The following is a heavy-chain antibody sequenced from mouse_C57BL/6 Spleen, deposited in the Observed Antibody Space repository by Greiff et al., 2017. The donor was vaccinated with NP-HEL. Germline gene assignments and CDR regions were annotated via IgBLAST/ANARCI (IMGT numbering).Heavy chain of an antibody. D-gene: IGHD1-1*01. CDR2: FYPGSGSI. CDR3: ARRDYYGSSYWYFDV. Sequence: QVQLQQSGAELVKPGASVKLSCKASGYTFTEYTIHWVKQRSGQGLEWIGWFYPGSGSIKYNEKFKDKATLTADKSSSTAYMQLSSLTSEDSAVYFCARRDYYGSSYWYFDVWGTGTTVTVSS. CDR1: GYTFTEYT. J-gene: IGHJ1*03. V-gene: IGHV1-62-2*01.